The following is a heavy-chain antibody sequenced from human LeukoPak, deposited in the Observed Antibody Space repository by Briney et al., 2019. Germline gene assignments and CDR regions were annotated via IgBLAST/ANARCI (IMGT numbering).Heavy chain of an antibody. J-gene: IGHJ4*02. CDR1: GYTFSSYW. CDR2: IYPGDSDT. V-gene: IGHV5-51*01. Sequence: GESLRISCKGSGYTFSSYWIAWVRQMPGKGVEWMGIIYPGDSDTRYSPSLQGQVTISVDTSIGTAYLQWSSLKASDTAIYYCARQNDFRLDYWGQGTLVTVS. CDR3: ARQNDFRLDY. D-gene: IGHD3-3*01.